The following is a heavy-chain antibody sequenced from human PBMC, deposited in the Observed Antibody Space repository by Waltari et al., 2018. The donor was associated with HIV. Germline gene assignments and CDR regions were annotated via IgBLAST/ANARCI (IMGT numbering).Heavy chain of an antibody. V-gene: IGHV4-39*01. D-gene: IGHD6-19*01. J-gene: IGHJ4*02. CDR3: VALRTVTGTIDK. CDR1: TGYITQSYY. CDR2: IYSNGVS. Sequence: QLQLQESGPALAKPSETLSLTCTVSTGYITQSYYWGWVRQFPGTGLEWIGSIYSNGVSHYAPSLKSRVALSVDMSKNQFSLTLTAVTAADTSRYFCVALRTVTGTIDKWGQGTLVTVS.